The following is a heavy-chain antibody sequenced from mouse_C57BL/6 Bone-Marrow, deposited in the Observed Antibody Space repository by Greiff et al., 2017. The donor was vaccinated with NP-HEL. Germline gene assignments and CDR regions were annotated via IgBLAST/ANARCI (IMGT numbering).Heavy chain of an antibody. CDR2: ISSGGDYI. CDR3: TRVGTTVPWFAY. CDR1: GFTFSSYA. Sequence: EVHLVESGEGLVKPGGSLKLSCAASGFTFSSYAMSWVRQTPEKRLEWVAYISSGGDYIYYADTVKGRFTISRDNARNTLYLQMSSLKSEDTAMYYCTRVGTTVPWFAYWGQGTLVTVSA. D-gene: IGHD1-1*01. J-gene: IGHJ3*01. V-gene: IGHV5-9-1*02.